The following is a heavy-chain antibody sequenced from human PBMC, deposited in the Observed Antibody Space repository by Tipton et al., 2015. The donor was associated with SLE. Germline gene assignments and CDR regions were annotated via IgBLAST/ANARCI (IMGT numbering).Heavy chain of an antibody. CDR3: ARGRPDTAMGY. J-gene: IGHJ4*02. V-gene: IGHV3-21*01. D-gene: IGHD5-18*01. CDR2: ISSSSSYI. Sequence: SLRLSCAASGFTFSSYSMNWVRQAPGKGLEWVPSISSSSSYIYYADSVKGRLTISRDNAKNSLYLQMNSLRAEDTAVYYCARGRPDTAMGYWCQGTLVNVSS. CDR1: GFTFSSYS.